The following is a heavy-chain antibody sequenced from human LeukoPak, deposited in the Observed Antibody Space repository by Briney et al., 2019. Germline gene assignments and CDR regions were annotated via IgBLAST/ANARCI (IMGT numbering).Heavy chain of an antibody. Sequence: SETLSLTCTVSGVPINTYYPSWIRQAPGKGLEFIGFIYNGGNTNYNPSLKSRATISVDTSNNQFSLRRTAVTAANTAMYYCAAGPWELDFWGQGTLVTVSS. CDR1: GVPINTYY. V-gene: IGHV4-4*09. D-gene: IGHD1-26*01. CDR2: IYNGGNT. J-gene: IGHJ4*02. CDR3: AAGPWELDF.